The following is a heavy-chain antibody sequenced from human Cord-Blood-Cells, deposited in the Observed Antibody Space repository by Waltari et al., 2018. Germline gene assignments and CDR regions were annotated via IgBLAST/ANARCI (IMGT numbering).Heavy chain of an antibody. CDR1: GYTFTSYA. CDR2: INAGNGNT. J-gene: IGHJ4*02. CDR3: AREITGTTRGYFDY. D-gene: IGHD1-7*01. V-gene: IGHV1-3*01. Sequence: QVQLVQSGAEVKKPGASVKVSCKASGYTFTSYAMPWVHQAPGQRLEWMGWINAGNGNTKYSQKFQGRVTITRDTSASTAYMELSSLRSEDTAVYYCAREITGTTRGYFDYWGQGTLVTVSS.